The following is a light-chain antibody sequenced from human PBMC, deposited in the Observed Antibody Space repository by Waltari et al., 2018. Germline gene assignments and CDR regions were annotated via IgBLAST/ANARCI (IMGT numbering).Light chain of an antibody. J-gene: IGKJ1*01. CDR1: QSLLYSSNNKNY. CDR2: WAS. Sequence: DIVMTQSPDSLAVSLGERATINCKSSQSLLYSSNNKNYLAWYQQKPGQPPKLLIYWASTRESGVPDRFSGFGSGTDFTLTISTLQAEDVAVYYCQQYYGYTWSFGQGTKVEIK. V-gene: IGKV4-1*01. CDR3: QQYYGYTWS.